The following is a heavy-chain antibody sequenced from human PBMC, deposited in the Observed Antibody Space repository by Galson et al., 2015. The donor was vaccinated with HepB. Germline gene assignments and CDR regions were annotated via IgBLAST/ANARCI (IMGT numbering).Heavy chain of an antibody. D-gene: IGHD5-18*01. CDR1: GFTFSDYY. V-gene: IGHV3-11*06. CDR2: NSSSSSYT. Sequence: LRLSCAASGFTFSDYYMSWIRQAPGKGLEWVSYNSSSSSYTNYADSVKGRFTISRDNAKNSLYLQMNSLRAEDTAVYYCASVDTATVDYWGQGTLVTVSS. J-gene: IGHJ4*02. CDR3: ASVDTATVDY.